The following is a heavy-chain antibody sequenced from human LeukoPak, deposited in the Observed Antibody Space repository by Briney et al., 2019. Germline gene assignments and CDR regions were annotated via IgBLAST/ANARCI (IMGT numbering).Heavy chain of an antibody. D-gene: IGHD6-6*01. CDR3: SSIAGRRAFDY. J-gene: IGHJ4*02. CDR1: GVTFSSYS. Sequence: PGGSLRLSCAASGVTFSSYSMNWVRQAPGKGLEWVTSISSTGGSIYYADSVKGRFTISRDNAKNSLDLQMYSLRAEDTAVYYCSSIAGRRAFDYWGQGTLVTVSS. V-gene: IGHV3-21*01. CDR2: ISSTGGSI.